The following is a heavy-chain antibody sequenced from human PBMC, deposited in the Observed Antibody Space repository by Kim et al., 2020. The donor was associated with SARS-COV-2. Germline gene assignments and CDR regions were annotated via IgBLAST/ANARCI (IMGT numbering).Heavy chain of an antibody. D-gene: IGHD3-10*01. J-gene: IGHJ4*02. CDR1: GYSFTSYW. CDR3: ARPGEDYYGSGSYYNVPLDY. V-gene: IGHV5-51*01. Sequence: GESLKISCKGSGYSFTSYWIGWVRQMPGKGLEWMGIIYPGDSDTRYSPSFQGQVTISADKSISTAYLQWSSLKASDTAMYYCARPGEDYYGSGSYYNVPLDYWGQGTLVTVSS. CDR2: IYPGDSDT.